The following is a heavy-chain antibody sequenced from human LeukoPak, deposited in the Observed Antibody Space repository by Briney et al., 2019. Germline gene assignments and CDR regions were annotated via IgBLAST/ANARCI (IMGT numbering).Heavy chain of an antibody. Sequence: SETLSLTCTVSGGSISSSSYHWGWIRQPPGKGLEWIGSIYYSGSTYYNPSLKSRVTISVDTSKNQFSLKLSSVTAADTAVYYCARHHDSSRSLFDPWGQGTLVTVSS. CDR2: IYYSGST. V-gene: IGHV4-39*01. CDR3: ARHHDSSRSLFDP. CDR1: GGSISSSSYH. D-gene: IGHD3-22*01. J-gene: IGHJ5*02.